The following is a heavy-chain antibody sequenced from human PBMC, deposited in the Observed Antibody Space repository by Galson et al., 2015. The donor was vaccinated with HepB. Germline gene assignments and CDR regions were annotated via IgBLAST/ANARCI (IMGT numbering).Heavy chain of an antibody. V-gene: IGHV4-30-2*01. CDR3: ARVSSWVRGVKRGGAFDI. CDR1: GGSISSGGYS. J-gene: IGHJ3*02. Sequence: LSLTCTVSGGSISSGGYSWSWIRQPPGKGLEWIGYIYHSGSTYYNPSLKSRVTISVDRSKNQFSLKLSSVTAADTAVYYCARVSSWVRGVKRGGAFDIWGQGAMVTVSS. CDR2: IYHSGST. D-gene: IGHD3-10*01.